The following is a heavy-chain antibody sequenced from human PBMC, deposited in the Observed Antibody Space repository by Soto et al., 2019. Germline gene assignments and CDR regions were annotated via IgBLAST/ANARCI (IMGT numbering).Heavy chain of an antibody. D-gene: IGHD4-17*01. CDR2: IYTSGTT. CDR1: AGSISGYY. J-gene: IGHJ4*02. V-gene: IGHV4-4*07. Sequence: SETLSLTCTVSAGSISGYYWTWIRRPAGKGLEWIGRIYTSGTTNYNPSLKSRVTMSVDTSKNQSSLKLSSVTATDTAVYYCARVTYGDYVDYWGQGTLVTVSS. CDR3: ARVTYGDYVDY.